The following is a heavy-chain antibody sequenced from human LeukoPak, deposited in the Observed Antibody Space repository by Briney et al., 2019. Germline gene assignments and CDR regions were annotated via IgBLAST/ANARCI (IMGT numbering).Heavy chain of an antibody. CDR2: IYTSGST. CDR1: GYSISSGYY. CDR3: ARQWELRYFDY. V-gene: IGHV4-4*07. Sequence: SETLSLTCTVSGYSISSGYYWSWIRQPAGKGLEWIGRIYTSGSTNYNPSLKSRVTMSVDTSKNQFSLKLSSVTAADTAVYYCARQWELRYFDYWGQGTLVTVSS. J-gene: IGHJ4*02. D-gene: IGHD1-26*01.